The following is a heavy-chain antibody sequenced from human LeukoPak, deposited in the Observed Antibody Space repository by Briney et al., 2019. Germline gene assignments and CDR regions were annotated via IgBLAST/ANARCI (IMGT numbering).Heavy chain of an antibody. Sequence: GRSLRLSCAASGFTFDDYAMHWVRQAPGKGLEWVSGISWNSGSIGYADSVKGRFTISRDNAKNSLYPQMNSLRAEDTAVYYCARDFNSGGYDSGSDYFDYWGQGTLVTVSS. D-gene: IGHD5-12*01. J-gene: IGHJ4*02. CDR3: ARDFNSGGYDSGSDYFDY. V-gene: IGHV3-9*01. CDR2: ISWNSGSI. CDR1: GFTFDDYA.